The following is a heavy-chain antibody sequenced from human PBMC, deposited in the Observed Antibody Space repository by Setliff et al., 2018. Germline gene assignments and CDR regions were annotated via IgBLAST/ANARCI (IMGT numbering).Heavy chain of an antibody. CDR2: ISSSSSTI. Sequence: GGSLRLSCAASGFTFSSYSMNWVRQAPGKGLELVSYISSSSSTIYYADSVKGRFTISRDNAKNSLYLQMNSLRAEDTAVYYCARVMGTRMLTATWYFDLWGRGTLVTVSS. CDR1: GFTFSSYS. CDR3: ARVMGTRMLTATWYFDL. D-gene: IGHD6-25*01. V-gene: IGHV3-48*01. J-gene: IGHJ2*01.